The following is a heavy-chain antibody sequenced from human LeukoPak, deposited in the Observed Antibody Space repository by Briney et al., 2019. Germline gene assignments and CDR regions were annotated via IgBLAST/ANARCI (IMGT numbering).Heavy chain of an antibody. D-gene: IGHD1-26*01. CDR2: IFNSGST. CDR1: GGSISSSSFY. J-gene: IGHJ4*02. Sequence: PSETLSLTCTVSGGSISSSSFYWGWTRQPPGKGLEWIGSIFNSGSTYYNPSLKSRVTISVDTSKKQFSLKVNSVTAADTAVYYCARNGSKVGAAGPVGGYFDYWGRGTLVTVSS. CDR3: ARNGSKVGAAGPVGGYFDY. V-gene: IGHV4-39*01.